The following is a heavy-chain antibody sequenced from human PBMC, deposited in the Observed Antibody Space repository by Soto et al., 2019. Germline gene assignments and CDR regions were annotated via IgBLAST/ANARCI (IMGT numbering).Heavy chain of an antibody. V-gene: IGHV4-34*01. CDR2: INPTGSP. D-gene: IGHD6-19*01. J-gene: IGHJ3*02. CDR3: ARSREQWLVDAFDI. CDR1: GGSLTGYY. Sequence: ETLSLTCVVYGGSLTGYYWSWIRQPPGRGLEWIGEINPTGSPKYNPSLMSRVTISVDTSKNQFSMKLSSVTAADTAVFYCARSREQWLVDAFDIWGQGTMVTVSS.